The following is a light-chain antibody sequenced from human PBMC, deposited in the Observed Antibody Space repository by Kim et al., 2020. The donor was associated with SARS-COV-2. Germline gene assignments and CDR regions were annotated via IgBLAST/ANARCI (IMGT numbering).Light chain of an antibody. J-gene: IGKJ1*01. V-gene: IGKV1-13*02. Sequence: SASVGDRVIITCRASEDIGSALAWYQQKPGKSPKVLISHGSSLETGVSSRFSGSGSETDFTLTISNLQPEDFATYFCQQFNSDWTFGQGTKVDIK. CDR3: QQFNSDWT. CDR2: HGS. CDR1: EDIGSA.